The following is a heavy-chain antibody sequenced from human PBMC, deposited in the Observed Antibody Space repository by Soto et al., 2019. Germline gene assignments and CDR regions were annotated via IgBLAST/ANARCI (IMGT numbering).Heavy chain of an antibody. CDR3: AHKGPEDWPLDY. CDR1: GFSLSTRGVG. CDR2: IYWDDDK. Sequence: SGPTLVNPTQTLTLTCTFSGFSLSTRGVGVGWIRQPPGKALEWLAIIYWDDDKRYSPSLKSRLTITKDTSKNQVVLTMTNMDPMDTGTYYCAHKGPEDWPLDYWGQGTLVTVSS. J-gene: IGHJ4*02. D-gene: IGHD3-9*01. V-gene: IGHV2-5*02.